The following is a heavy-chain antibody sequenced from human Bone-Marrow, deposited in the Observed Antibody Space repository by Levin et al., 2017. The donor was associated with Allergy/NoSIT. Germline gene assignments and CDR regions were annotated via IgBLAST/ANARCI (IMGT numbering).Heavy chain of an antibody. D-gene: IGHD1-26*01. Sequence: SETLSLTCTVSGGSISSYYWSWIRQPPGKGLEWIGYIYYIGSTSYNPSLKSRVTISVDTSKNQFSLRLSSVTAADTAVYYCARDRVIVGTTNYFYGMDVWGQGTTVTVSS. J-gene: IGHJ6*02. CDR1: GGSISSYY. CDR3: ARDRVIVGTTNYFYGMDV. CDR2: IYYIGST. V-gene: IGHV4-59*01.